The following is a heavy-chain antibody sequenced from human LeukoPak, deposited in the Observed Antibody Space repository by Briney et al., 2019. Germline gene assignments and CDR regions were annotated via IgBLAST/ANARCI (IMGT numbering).Heavy chain of an antibody. Sequence: PGRSLRLSCTASGFTFGDYAMSWFRQAPGKGLEWVGFIRSKAYGGTTEYAASVKGRFTISRDDSKSIAYLQMNSLKTEDTAVYYCTTDTIVGATYYFDYWGQGTLVTVSS. J-gene: IGHJ4*02. CDR1: GFTFGDYA. D-gene: IGHD1-26*01. CDR3: TTDTIVGATYYFDY. CDR2: IRSKAYGGTT. V-gene: IGHV3-49*03.